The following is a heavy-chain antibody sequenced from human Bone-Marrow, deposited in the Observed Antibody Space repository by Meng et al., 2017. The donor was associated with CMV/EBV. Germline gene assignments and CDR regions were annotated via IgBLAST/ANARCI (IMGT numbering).Heavy chain of an antibody. CDR3: ARLGYCSSTSCYTVSNYYFDY. Sequence: ASVKVSCKASGYTFTGYYMHWVRQAPGQGLEWMGWINPNSGGTNYAQKFQGRVTMTRDTSISTAYMELSRLRSDDTAVYYCARLGYCSSTSCYTVSNYYFDYWGQGTLVTGYS. V-gene: IGHV1-2*02. J-gene: IGHJ4*02. D-gene: IGHD2-2*02. CDR1: GYTFTGYY. CDR2: INPNSGGT.